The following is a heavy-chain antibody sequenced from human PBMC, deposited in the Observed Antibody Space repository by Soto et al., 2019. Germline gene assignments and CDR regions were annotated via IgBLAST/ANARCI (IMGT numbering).Heavy chain of an antibody. Sequence: ASVKVSCKASGYTFTSYGISWVRQAPGQGLEWMGWISAYNGNTNYAQKLQGRVTMTTDTSTSTAYMELRSLRSDDTAVYYCARERTNLGIDAFDIWGQGTMVTVSS. J-gene: IGHJ3*02. CDR2: ISAYNGNT. D-gene: IGHD7-27*01. CDR3: ARERTNLGIDAFDI. V-gene: IGHV1-18*01. CDR1: GYTFTSYG.